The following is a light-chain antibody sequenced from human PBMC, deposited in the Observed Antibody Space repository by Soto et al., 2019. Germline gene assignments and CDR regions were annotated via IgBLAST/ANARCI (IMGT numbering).Light chain of an antibody. V-gene: IGKV3-20*01. J-gene: IGKJ2*01. CDR1: QSVSSSY. CDR2: GAS. CDR3: QQYGSSLYT. Sequence: ESMLTQSPGTLSLSPGERATLSCRASQSVSSSYLAWYQQKPGQAPRLLIYGASSRATGIPDRFSGSGSGTDFTLTISRLEPEDFAVYYCQQYGSSLYTFGQGTKLEIK.